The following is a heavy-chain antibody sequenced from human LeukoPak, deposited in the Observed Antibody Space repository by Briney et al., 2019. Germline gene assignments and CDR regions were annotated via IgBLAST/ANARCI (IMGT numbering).Heavy chain of an antibody. Sequence: SETLSLTCTVSGGSISSYYWSWIRQPAGKGLEWIGRIYTSGSTNYNPSLKSRVTMSVDTSKNQFSPKLSSVTAADTAVYYCARDDKGRIAAAGTYYYYYYMDVWGKGTTVTVSS. J-gene: IGHJ6*03. D-gene: IGHD6-13*01. CDR1: GGSISSYY. V-gene: IGHV4-4*07. CDR2: IYTSGST. CDR3: ARDDKGRIAAAGTYYYYYYMDV.